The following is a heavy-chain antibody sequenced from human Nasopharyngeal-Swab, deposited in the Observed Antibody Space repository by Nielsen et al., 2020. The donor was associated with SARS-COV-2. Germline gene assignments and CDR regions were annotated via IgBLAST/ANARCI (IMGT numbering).Heavy chain of an antibody. CDR3: ARGATIFGVVAYCMDV. Sequence: SETLSLTCTVSGGSISSGGYYWSWIRQHPGKGLEWIGYIYYSGSTYYNPSLKSRVTISVDTSKNQFSLKLSSVTAADTAVYYCARGATIFGVVAYCMDVWGQGTTVTVSS. J-gene: IGHJ6*02. D-gene: IGHD3-3*01. V-gene: IGHV4-31*03. CDR1: GGSISSGGYY. CDR2: IYYSGST.